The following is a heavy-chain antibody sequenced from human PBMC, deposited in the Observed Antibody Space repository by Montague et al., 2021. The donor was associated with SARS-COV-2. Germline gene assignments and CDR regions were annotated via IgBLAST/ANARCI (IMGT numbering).Heavy chain of an antibody. J-gene: IGHJ3*02. D-gene: IGHD1/OR15-1a*01. Sequence: IYFTGKTYYHPSLKSRVTISIDTSTNHFSLRLSSVTAADSAVFYCARWGLNNAFDIGGLGTMITISS. CDR3: ARWGLNNAFDI. V-gene: IGHV4-39*02. CDR2: IYFTGKT.